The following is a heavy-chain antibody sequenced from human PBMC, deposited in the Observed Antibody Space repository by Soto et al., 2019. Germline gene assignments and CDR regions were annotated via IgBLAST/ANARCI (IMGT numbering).Heavy chain of an antibody. Sequence: QVQLGESWGGGVQPGMSLRLSCAASGFSFSNCGMHWVRQAPGKGLEWVAAISSDGSDKYYSESVKGRFTISRDNSKNTLFLQMNSLRVEDTAVYYCVKGSEVARQELDYWGQGTLVTVSS. J-gene: IGHJ4*02. CDR3: VKGSEVARQELDY. CDR2: ISSDGSDK. CDR1: GFSFSNCG. D-gene: IGHD2-15*01. V-gene: IGHV3-30*18.